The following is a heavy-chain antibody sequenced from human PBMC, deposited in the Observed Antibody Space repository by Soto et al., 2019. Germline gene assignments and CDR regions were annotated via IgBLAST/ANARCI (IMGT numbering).Heavy chain of an antibody. Sequence: SETLSLTCAVYGGSFSGYYWSWIRQPPGKGLEWIGEINHSGSTNYNPSLKSRVTISVDTSKNQFSLKLSSVTAADTAVYYCGRGPYYDFWSGYGYYYYYMDVWGKGTTVTVSS. D-gene: IGHD3-3*01. V-gene: IGHV4-34*01. CDR3: GRGPYYDFWSGYGYYYYYMDV. CDR1: GGSFSGYY. J-gene: IGHJ6*03. CDR2: INHSGST.